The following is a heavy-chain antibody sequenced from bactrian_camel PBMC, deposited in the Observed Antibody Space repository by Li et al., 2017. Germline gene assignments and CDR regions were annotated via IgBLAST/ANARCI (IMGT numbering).Heavy chain of an antibody. Sequence: VQLVESGGDLVQPGGSLRLSCATSGFTFARNKMNWVRQFPGKGWVDWVSTINSACGMTSYADSVRGRFTISRDNAKNMLYLQLDNLKTQDTARYYCSIGEVDSAIPPGPGTQVTVS. V-gene: IGHV3S40*01. D-gene: IGHD1*01. CDR1: GFTFARNK. J-gene: IGHJ4*01. CDR2: INSACGMT.